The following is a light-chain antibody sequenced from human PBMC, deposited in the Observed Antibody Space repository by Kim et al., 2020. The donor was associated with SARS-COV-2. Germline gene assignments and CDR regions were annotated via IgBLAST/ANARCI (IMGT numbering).Light chain of an antibody. J-gene: IGKJ4*01. CDR3: QQYKSYPFT. V-gene: IGKV1-16*01. CDR1: QDINNF. CDR2: AAS. Sequence: DIQMTQSPSSLSASVGDRVTITCRASQDINNFLVWFQQKPGQAPKSLIYAASSLQSGVPSRFSGSGSGTDFTLTITSLQPEDFATYYCQQYKSYPFTFGRGTKVDIK.